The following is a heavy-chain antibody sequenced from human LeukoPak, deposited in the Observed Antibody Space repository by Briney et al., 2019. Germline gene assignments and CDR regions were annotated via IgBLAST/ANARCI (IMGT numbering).Heavy chain of an antibody. Sequence: SETLSLTCTVSGGSISSYYWSWIRQPAGKGLEWIGRIYTSGSTNYNPSLKSRVTMSVDTSKNQFSLKLSSVTAADTAVCYCAREVVVVVAATIDYWGQGTLVTVSS. CDR2: IYTSGST. V-gene: IGHV4-4*07. J-gene: IGHJ4*02. D-gene: IGHD2-15*01. CDR1: GGSISSYY. CDR3: AREVVVVVAATIDY.